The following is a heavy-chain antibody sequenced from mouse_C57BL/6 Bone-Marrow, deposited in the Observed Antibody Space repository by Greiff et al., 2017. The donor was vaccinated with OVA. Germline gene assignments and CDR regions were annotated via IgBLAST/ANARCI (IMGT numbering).Heavy chain of an antibody. CDR2: IRNKANGYTT. J-gene: IGHJ2*01. D-gene: IGHD4-1*01. CDR3: ARYMRLGGGYFDY. Sequence: EVQGVESGGGLVQPGGSLSLSCAASGFTFTDYYMSWVRQPPGKALEWLGFIRNKANGYTTEYSASVKGRFTISRDNSQSILYLQMNALRAEDSATYYCARYMRLGGGYFDYWGQGTTLTVSS. CDR1: GFTFTDYY. V-gene: IGHV7-3*01.